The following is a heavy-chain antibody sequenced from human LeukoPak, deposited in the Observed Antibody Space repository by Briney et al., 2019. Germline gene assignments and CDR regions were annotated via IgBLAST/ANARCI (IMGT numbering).Heavy chain of an antibody. CDR1: GYTFTSYD. J-gene: IGHJ6*03. CDR2: MNPNSGNT. V-gene: IGHV1-8*01. D-gene: IGHD3-3*01. Sequence: SVKVSCKASGYTFTSYDINWVRQATGQGLEWMGWMNPNSGNTGYAQKFQGRVTMTRNTSISTAYMELSSLRSEDTAVYYCARVAPYDFWSGYYLRYYYYYMDVWGKGTTVTVSS. CDR3: ARVAPYDFWSGYYLRYYYYYMDV.